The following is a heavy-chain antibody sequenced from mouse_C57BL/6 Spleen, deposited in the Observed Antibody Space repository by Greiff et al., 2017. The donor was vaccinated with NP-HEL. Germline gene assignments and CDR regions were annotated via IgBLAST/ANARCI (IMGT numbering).Heavy chain of an antibody. CDR2: IYPGDGDT. D-gene: IGHD2-1*01. J-gene: IGHJ2*01. V-gene: IGHV1-80*01. CDR3: ARIYYGNYVGYFDY. Sequence: VQLQQSGAELVKPGASVKISCKASGYAFSSYWMNWVKQRPGKGLEWIGQIYPGDGDTNYNGKFKGKATLTADKSSSTAYMQLSSLTSEDSAVYFCARIYYGNYVGYFDYWGQGTTLTVSS. CDR1: GYAFSSYW.